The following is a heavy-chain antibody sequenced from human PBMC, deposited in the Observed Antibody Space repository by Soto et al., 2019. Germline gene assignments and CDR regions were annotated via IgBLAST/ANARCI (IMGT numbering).Heavy chain of an antibody. Sequence: QVQLQESGPGLVQPSQTLSLTCSVSGDPVSSGSYYWTWVRQHPVKGLEWIGYIYHTGSTSYNPSLQGRLIMSIDTSKNQFSLHLYSVTAAYTAVYFCAAKLGTTHYFDFWGQGSLVAVSS. D-gene: IGHD7-27*01. CDR3: AAKLGTTHYFDF. V-gene: IGHV4-31*03. CDR1: GDPVSSGSYY. J-gene: IGHJ4*02. CDR2: IYHTGST.